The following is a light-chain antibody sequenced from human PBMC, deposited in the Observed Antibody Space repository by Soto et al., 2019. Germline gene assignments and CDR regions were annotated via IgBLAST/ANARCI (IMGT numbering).Light chain of an antibody. CDR1: SSDVGAYKF. J-gene: IGLJ3*02. Sequence: QSAPTQPASVSGSPGQSITISCTGSSSDVGAYKFVSWYQQIPGKAPKLMIYDVSHRPSGVSNRFSGSKSGNTASLTISGLQTEDEADYYCNSYTTSDTWVFGGGTKVTVL. CDR3: NSYTTSDTWV. V-gene: IGLV2-14*01. CDR2: DVS.